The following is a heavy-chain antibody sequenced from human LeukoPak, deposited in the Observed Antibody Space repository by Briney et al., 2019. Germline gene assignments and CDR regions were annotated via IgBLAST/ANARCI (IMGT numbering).Heavy chain of an antibody. J-gene: IGHJ4*02. CDR1: GFTFSSYA. CDR3: AKVRKGIGIVGATTFAY. CDR2: ISGSGGST. V-gene: IGHV3-23*01. Sequence: GGSLRLSRAPSGFTFSSYAMSCVPPAPGKGLEWVSAISGSGGSTYYADSVKGRVTISRDNSKNTLYLQINSLRAQDTAVYYSAKVRKGIGIVGATTFAYWGRGTLVTVSS. D-gene: IGHD1-26*01.